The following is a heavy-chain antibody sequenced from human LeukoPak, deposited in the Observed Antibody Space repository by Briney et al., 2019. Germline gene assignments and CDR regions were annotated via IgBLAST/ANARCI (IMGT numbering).Heavy chain of an antibody. D-gene: IGHD3-9*01. CDR2: NK. V-gene: IGHV3-33*01. CDR3: ARSSRNYDILTGYYIDYGMDV. J-gene: IGHJ6*02. Sequence: NKYYADSVKGRFTISRDNSKNTLYLQMNSLRAEDTAVYYCARSSRNYDILTGYYIDYGMDVWGQGTTVTVSS.